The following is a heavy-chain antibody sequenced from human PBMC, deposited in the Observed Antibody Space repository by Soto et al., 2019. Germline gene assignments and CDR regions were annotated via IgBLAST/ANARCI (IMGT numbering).Heavy chain of an antibody. CDR1: GYTFTSYG. CDR2: ISAYNGNT. V-gene: IGHV1-18*01. Sequence: VASVKVSCKASGYTFTSYGISWVRQAPGQGLEWMGWISAYNGNTNYAQKLQGRVTMTTDTSTSTAYMELRSLRSDDTAVYYCARDFVAAGFYYYYGMDVWGQGTTVTVSS. CDR3: ARDFVAAGFYYYYGMDV. D-gene: IGHD6-13*01. J-gene: IGHJ6*02.